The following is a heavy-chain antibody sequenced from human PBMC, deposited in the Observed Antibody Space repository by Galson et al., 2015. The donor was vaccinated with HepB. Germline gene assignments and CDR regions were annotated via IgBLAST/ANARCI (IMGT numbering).Heavy chain of an antibody. CDR2: IYPGGNT. Sequence: LSLTCTVSGYSISSGYYWGWIRQPPGQGLEWIGSIYPGGNTYYNPSLNSRVTILVDTSKNHFSLKLSSVTAADTAVYYCARESAIPLWGQGTLVTVSS. V-gene: IGHV4-38-2*02. CDR3: ARESAIPL. CDR1: GYSISSGYY. J-gene: IGHJ4*02.